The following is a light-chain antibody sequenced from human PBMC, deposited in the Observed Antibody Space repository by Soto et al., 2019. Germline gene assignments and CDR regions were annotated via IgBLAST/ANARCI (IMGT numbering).Light chain of an antibody. J-gene: IGKJ1*01. CDR3: QQYNNCPRT. CDR1: QSVSSD. CDR2: GAS. Sequence: EISMTQSPATLSGSPGERATLSCRSSQSVSSDVAWYHQKPGQAPSLLIYGASTRATGIPARFSGSGSGTEFTLTINSLQSEDFAVYYCQQYNNCPRTFSQVTKVDIK. V-gene: IGKV3-15*01.